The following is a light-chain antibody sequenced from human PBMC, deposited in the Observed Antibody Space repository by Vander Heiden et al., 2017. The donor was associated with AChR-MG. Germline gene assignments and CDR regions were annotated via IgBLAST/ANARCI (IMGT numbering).Light chain of an antibody. CDR2: EGS. Sequence: QSALTQPASVSGSPAQPLTLPCTGTSSDVGSYNLVSWYQQHPGKAPKVMIYEGSRRPSGVSNRFPGSKSGNTASLTISGLRAEDEADYYCCSYAGSTRWVFGGGTKLTVL. J-gene: IGLJ3*02. CDR1: SSDVGSYNL. V-gene: IGLV2-23*01. CDR3: CSYAGSTRWV.